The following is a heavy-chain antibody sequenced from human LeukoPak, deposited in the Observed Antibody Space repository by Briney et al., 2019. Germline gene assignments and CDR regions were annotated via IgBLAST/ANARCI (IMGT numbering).Heavy chain of an antibody. J-gene: IGHJ5*02. CDR1: GGSFSGYY. CDR3: ARVWEYQLLEQGWFDP. Sequence: KPSETLSLTCAVYGGSFSGYYWSWIRQPPGKGLEWIGEINHSGSTNYNPSLKSRVTISVDTSKNQFSLKLSSVTAADTAVYYCARVWEYQLLEQGWFDPWGQGTLVTVSS. V-gene: IGHV4-34*01. D-gene: IGHD2-2*01. CDR2: INHSGST.